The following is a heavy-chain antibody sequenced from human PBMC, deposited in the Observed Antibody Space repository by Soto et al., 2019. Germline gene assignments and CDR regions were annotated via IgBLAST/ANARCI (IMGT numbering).Heavy chain of an antibody. CDR3: ASLPATGTYYYYYGRDV. J-gene: IGHJ6*02. CDR1: GGTFSSYT. V-gene: IGHV1-69*02. CDR2: IIPILVIA. D-gene: IGHD2-2*01. Sequence: QVQLVQSGAEVKKPGSSVKVSCKASGGTFSSYTISWVRQAPGQGLEWMGRIIPILVIANYAQKFQGRVTITADKSTSTAYMELSSLRSEDTAVYYCASLPATGTYYYYYGRDVWGQGTTVTVSS.